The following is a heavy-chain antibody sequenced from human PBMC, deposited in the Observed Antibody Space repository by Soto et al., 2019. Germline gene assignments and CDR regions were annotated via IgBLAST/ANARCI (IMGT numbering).Heavy chain of an antibody. CDR2: ISGDGSST. Sequence: GGSLRLSCAASGITFSSYLMHWVRQAPGKGLVWVSRISGDGSSTTYADSVKGRFTISRDNAKNTLYLQMNSLRAEDTAMYYCARGHSAGGNWFGPWGQGTLVTVSS. CDR1: GITFSSYL. V-gene: IGHV3-74*01. J-gene: IGHJ5*02. CDR3: ARGHSAGGNWFGP.